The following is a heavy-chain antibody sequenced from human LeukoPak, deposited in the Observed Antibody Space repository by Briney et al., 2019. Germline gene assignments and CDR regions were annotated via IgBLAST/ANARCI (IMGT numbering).Heavy chain of an antibody. Sequence: SGGSLRLSCAASGFTVSSSYMSWVRQAPGKGLEWVSVIYSGGSTYYADSVKGRFTISRDNSKNTLYLQMNSLRAEDTAMNYCARDEFGDANYWGQGTLVTVSS. CDR2: IYSGGST. V-gene: IGHV3-53*01. J-gene: IGHJ4*02. CDR3: ARDEFGDANY. CDR1: GFTVSSSY. D-gene: IGHD4-17*01.